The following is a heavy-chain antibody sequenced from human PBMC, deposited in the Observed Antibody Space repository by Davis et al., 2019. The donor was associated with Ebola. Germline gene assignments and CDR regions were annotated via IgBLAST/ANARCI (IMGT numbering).Heavy chain of an antibody. J-gene: IGHJ4*02. CDR3: AKPGGAAAILDY. CDR1: GFTFSTFS. D-gene: IGHD3-3*01. Sequence: GGSLRLSCVGSGFTFSTFSMNWVRQAPGKGLEWVSYMTATSGTKYYADSVKGRFTISRDNSKNTLYLQMNSLRAEDTAVYYCAKPGGAAAILDYWGQGTLVTVSS. CDR2: MTATSGTK. V-gene: IGHV3-48*01.